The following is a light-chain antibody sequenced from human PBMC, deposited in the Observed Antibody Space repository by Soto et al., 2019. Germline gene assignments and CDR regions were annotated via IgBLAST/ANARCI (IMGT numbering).Light chain of an antibody. CDR3: QQYNNWPPLT. CDR2: GAS. CDR1: QSVSSN. Sequence: EIVMTQSPATLSVSPGERATLSCRASQSVSSNLAWYQQKPGQAPRLLIYGASTRATDIPTRFSGSGSGTEFTLTISGLQSEDFAVYYCQQYNNWPPLTFGGGTKVDIK. J-gene: IGKJ4*01. V-gene: IGKV3-15*01.